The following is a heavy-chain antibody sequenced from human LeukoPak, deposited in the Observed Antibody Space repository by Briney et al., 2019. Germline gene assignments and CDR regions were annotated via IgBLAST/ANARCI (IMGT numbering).Heavy chain of an antibody. J-gene: IGHJ1*01. CDR1: GYTFTSYG. V-gene: IGHV1-18*01. CDR3: ARSEGPAYCSGGTCYQTPAEYFQH. CDR2: ISTYNGNP. Sequence: ASVKVSCKASGYTFTSYGINWVRQAPGQGLEWRGWISTYNGNPNYAQKLQGRVTMTTDTSTSTAYMELRSLRSDDTAVYYCARSEGPAYCSGGTCYQTPAEYFQHWGQGTLVTVSS. D-gene: IGHD2-15*01.